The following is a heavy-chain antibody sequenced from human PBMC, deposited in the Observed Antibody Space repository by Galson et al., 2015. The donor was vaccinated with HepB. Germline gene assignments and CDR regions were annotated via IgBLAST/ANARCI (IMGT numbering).Heavy chain of an antibody. CDR3: ARLSADSAGWNYFDD. D-gene: IGHD6-25*01. CDR2: IYDGGGT. CDR1: GFTVSSNY. V-gene: IGHV3-53*01. Sequence: SLRLSCAASGFTVSSNYMSWVRQAPGKGLEWVSVIYDGGGTYYGDSVKGRFTISRDKSKNTLYLQMSSLRAEDTAMYYCARLSADSAGWNYFDDWGQGTLVTVSS. J-gene: IGHJ4*02.